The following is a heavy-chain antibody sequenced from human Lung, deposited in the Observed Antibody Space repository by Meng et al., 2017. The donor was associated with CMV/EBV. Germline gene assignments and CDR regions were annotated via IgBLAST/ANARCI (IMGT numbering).Heavy chain of an antibody. V-gene: IGHV3-30*02. Sequence: GESXKISCAASGFTFDTYGMHWVRQAPGKGLEWLAFIRHDGSNKFYGDSVKGRFTVSRDNSKNTLYLQMNSLGAEETAIYYCAKDQLLFGGPNAYFDYWGHGTLVTVSS. CDR1: GFTFDTYG. CDR2: IRHDGSNK. D-gene: IGHD3-16*01. J-gene: IGHJ4*03. CDR3: AKDQLLFGGPNAYFDY.